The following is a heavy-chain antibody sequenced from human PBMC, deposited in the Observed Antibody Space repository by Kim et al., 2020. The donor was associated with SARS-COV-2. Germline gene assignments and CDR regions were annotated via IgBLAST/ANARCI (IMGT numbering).Heavy chain of an antibody. D-gene: IGHD2-21*02. CDR1: GFTFSNSW. CDR3: TTGMVVTFSV. CDR2: IKSKTDGGTT. Sequence: GGSLRLSCAASGFTFSNSWMSWVRQAPGKGLEWVARIKSKTDGGTTDYAAPVKGRFTISRDDSKNTLYLQMNSLKTEDTSVYYCTTGMVVTFSVWGQGTTVTVSS. V-gene: IGHV3-15*01. J-gene: IGHJ6*02.